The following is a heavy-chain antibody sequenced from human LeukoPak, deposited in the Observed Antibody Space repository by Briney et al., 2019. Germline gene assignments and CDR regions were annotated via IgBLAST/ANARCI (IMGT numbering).Heavy chain of an antibody. D-gene: IGHD4-17*01. Sequence: PPASVKVSCKASGYTFTGYYIHWVRQAPGQGLEWMGWIYPNSGGTSYAQKFQGRVTMTRDTSINTAYMELSRLRSDDTAVYYCARQTTHYYFDYWDQGTLVTVSS. CDR3: ARQTTHYYFDY. J-gene: IGHJ4*02. V-gene: IGHV1-2*02. CDR2: IYPNSGGT. CDR1: GYTFTGYY.